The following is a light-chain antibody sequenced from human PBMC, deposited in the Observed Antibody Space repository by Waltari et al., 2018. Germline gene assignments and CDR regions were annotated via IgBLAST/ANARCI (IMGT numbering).Light chain of an antibody. V-gene: IGKV1-5*03. CDR2: RAS. CDR1: QSISVW. Sequence: DIQLTQSPSTLSASVGDRVTITCRASQSISVWLAWYQQKPGRAPKLLIFRASSLESGVPSRFSGSGSGTEFTLTISSLQPDDFATYYCQQYNSFSTTFGGGTKVESK. J-gene: IGKJ4*01. CDR3: QQYNSFSTT.